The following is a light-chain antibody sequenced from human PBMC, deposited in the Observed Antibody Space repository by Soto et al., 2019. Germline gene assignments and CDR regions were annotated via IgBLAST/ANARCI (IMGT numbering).Light chain of an antibody. V-gene: IGLV2-8*01. Sequence: QAVRTQPPSASGSPGQAVTISCTGTGSDVGGYNFVSWYQHHLGKAPKLMIYEVTRRPSGVPDRFSGSKSANTASLTVSGLLAEDEADYYCASYAGGNQVFGTGTKVTVL. CDR1: GSDVGGYNF. J-gene: IGLJ1*01. CDR2: EVT. CDR3: ASYAGGNQV.